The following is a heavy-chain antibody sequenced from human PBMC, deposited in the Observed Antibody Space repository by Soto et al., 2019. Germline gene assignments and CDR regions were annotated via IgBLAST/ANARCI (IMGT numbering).Heavy chain of an antibody. Sequence: GGSLRLSCAASGFTFSSYGMHWVRQAPGKGLEWVAVISYDGSNKYYADSVKGRFTISRDNSKNTLYLQMNSLRAEDTAVYYCAKDGTAMVTVGYGMDVWGQGTTVTVSS. CDR2: ISYDGSNK. D-gene: IGHD5-18*01. CDR1: GFTFSSYG. CDR3: AKDGTAMVTVGYGMDV. V-gene: IGHV3-30*18. J-gene: IGHJ6*02.